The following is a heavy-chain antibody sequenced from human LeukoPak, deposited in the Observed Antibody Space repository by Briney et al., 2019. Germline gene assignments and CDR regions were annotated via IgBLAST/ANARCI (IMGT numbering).Heavy chain of an antibody. Sequence: GGSLRLSCAASGFIFNTYDMNWVRQAPGKGLEWVSSISGSGGTTYSADSVKGRFTISRDNTKNTLYLQMNSLRADDTAVYYCAKASRRHCGSTVCYTLDYWGQGTLVTVSS. CDR1: GFIFNTYD. J-gene: IGHJ4*02. CDR3: AKASRRHCGSTVCYTLDY. V-gene: IGHV3-23*01. CDR2: ISGSGGTT. D-gene: IGHD2-2*02.